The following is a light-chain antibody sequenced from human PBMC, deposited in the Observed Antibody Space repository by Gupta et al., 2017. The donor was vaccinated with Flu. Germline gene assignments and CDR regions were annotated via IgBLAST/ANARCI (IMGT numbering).Light chain of an antibody. V-gene: IGLV3-21*02. CDR1: NIGGKS. Sequence: SSVLTQPPSVSVAPGQTASITCGGNNIGGKSVHWYLQKSGQAPVLVVHDDDDRPPGIPDRFSGSESGNTATLTLSRVEAGDEADYYCQVWDSSSGRVFGGGTKLTGL. J-gene: IGLJ3*02. CDR2: DDD. CDR3: QVWDSSSGRV.